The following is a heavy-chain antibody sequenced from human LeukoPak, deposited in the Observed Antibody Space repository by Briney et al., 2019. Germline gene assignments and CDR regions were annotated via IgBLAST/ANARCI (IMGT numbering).Heavy chain of an antibody. CDR1: GFIFRIVV. CDR3: EGERYDEWRYGDH. J-gene: IGHJ4*02. CDR2: ISYDGDDK. V-gene: IGHV3-30*12. D-gene: IGHD4/OR15-4a*01. Sequence: PGGPLTLSCAASGFIFRIVVKFCVRHAPDRGGVCVAFISYDGDDKQSGDSVKGRLTISRDNPKNIMSLEMNSLSAEDIRVYYCEGERYDEWRYGDHWGQGTPVIVSS.